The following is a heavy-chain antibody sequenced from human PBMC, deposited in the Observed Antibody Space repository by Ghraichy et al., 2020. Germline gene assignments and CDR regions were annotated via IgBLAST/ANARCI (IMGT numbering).Heavy chain of an antibody. D-gene: IGHD4-17*01. CDR3: AREPYGDYARGTPPEYFQH. Sequence: SQTLSLTCTVSGGSISSYYWSWIRQPAGKGLEWIGRIYTSGSTNYNPSLKSRVTMSVDTSKNQFSLKLSSVTAADTAVYYCAREPYGDYARGTPPEYFQHWGQGTLVTVSS. CDR1: GGSISSYY. J-gene: IGHJ1*01. V-gene: IGHV4-4*07. CDR2: IYTSGST.